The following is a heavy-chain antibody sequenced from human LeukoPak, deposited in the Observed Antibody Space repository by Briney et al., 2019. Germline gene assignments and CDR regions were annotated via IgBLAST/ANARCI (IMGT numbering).Heavy chain of an antibody. V-gene: IGHV4-30-4*01. D-gene: IGHD2-2*01. CDR1: GGSISSGDYY. CDR2: IYYSGST. J-gene: IGHJ4*02. CDR3: AGVPPLGYCNSTSCYDY. Sequence: SSETLSLTCTVSGGSISSGDYYWSWIRQPPGKGLEWIGYIYYSGSTYYNPSLKSRVTISVDTSKNQFSLKLSSVTAADTAVYYWAGVPPLGYCNSTSCYDYWAREPWSPSPQ.